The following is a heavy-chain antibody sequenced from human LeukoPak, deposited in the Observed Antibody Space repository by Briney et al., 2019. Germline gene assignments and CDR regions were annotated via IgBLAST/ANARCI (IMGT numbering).Heavy chain of an antibody. Sequence: HPGGSLRLSCEASGFTFRSYAMSWVRQPPGRGLQYVSGISDDGRSPYYADSVKGRFTISRDNSKNTLYLQMNNLRVEDTAVYYCAKDPGAFPYFFDSWGQGILVSVSS. CDR3: AKDPGAFPYFFDS. CDR1: GFTFRSYA. D-gene: IGHD4/OR15-4a*01. V-gene: IGHV3-23*01. CDR2: ISDDGRSP. J-gene: IGHJ4*02.